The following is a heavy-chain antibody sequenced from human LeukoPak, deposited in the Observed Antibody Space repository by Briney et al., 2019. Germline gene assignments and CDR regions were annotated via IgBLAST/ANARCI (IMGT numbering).Heavy chain of an antibody. J-gene: IGHJ4*02. CDR1: GYSFTSYG. Sequence: ASVKVSCKASGYSFTSYGISWVRQAPGQGLEWMGWISAYNGNTNYAQKLQDRVTMTTDTSTSTAYMELRSLRSDDTAVYYCARGATYYYDSSGYYYPRGYFDYWGQGTLVTVSS. D-gene: IGHD3-22*01. CDR3: ARGATYYYDSSGYYYPRGYFDY. V-gene: IGHV1-18*01. CDR2: ISAYNGNT.